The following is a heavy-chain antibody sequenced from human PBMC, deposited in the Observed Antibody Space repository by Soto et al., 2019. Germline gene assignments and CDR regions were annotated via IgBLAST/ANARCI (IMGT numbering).Heavy chain of an antibody. CDR3: AKRPLKQQQRPGQDV. J-gene: IGHJ6*02. D-gene: IGHD6-13*01. Sequence: PGGSLRLSCAASGFTFSSYAMSWVRQAPGKGLEWVSAISGSGGSTYYADSVKGRFTISRDNSKNTLYLQMNSLRAEDTAVYYCAKRPLKQQQRPGQDVWGQGTTVTVSS. V-gene: IGHV3-23*01. CDR2: ISGSGGST. CDR1: GFTFSSYA.